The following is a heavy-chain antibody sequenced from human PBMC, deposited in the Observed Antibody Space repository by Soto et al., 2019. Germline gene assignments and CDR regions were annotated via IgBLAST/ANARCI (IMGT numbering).Heavy chain of an antibody. CDR1: GFTFSSYA. D-gene: IGHD6-19*01. Sequence: PGGSLRLSCAASGFTFSSYAMSWVRQSPGKGLEGVSTISGSGGSAYYADSMKGRLTISRDNSKNTVYLQMNSLRAEDTAVYYCAKEGSSGWYFFGYWGQGTLVTVSS. CDR2: ISGSGGSA. V-gene: IGHV3-23*01. CDR3: AKEGSSGWYFFGY. J-gene: IGHJ4*02.